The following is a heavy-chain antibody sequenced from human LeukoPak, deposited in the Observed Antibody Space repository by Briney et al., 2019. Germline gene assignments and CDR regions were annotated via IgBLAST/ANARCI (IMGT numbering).Heavy chain of an antibody. CDR2: ISRSSATT. CDR1: GFRFTDYN. V-gene: IGHV3-48*01. CDR3: AKDRSSRFQFGEYDY. J-gene: IGHJ4*02. D-gene: IGHD3-10*01. Sequence: GGSLRLSCVPSGFRFTDYNMNWVRQAPGNGREWVGYISRSSATTHYADSVTSRFSISRDNSKNTLYLQMNSLRAEDTAIYYCAKDRSSRFQFGEYDYWGQGTLVTVSS.